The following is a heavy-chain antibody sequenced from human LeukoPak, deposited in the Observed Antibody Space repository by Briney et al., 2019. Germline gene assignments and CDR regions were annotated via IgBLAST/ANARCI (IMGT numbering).Heavy chain of an antibody. Sequence: SETLSLTCAVYGGSFSGYYWSWIRQPPGKGLEWIGEINHSGSTNYNPSLKSRVTILVDTSKNQFSLKLSSVTAADTAVYYCAGNRGLGRDYWGQGTLVTVSS. D-gene: IGHD4-23*01. CDR2: INHSGST. V-gene: IGHV4-34*01. J-gene: IGHJ4*02. CDR1: GGSFSGYY. CDR3: AGNRGLGRDY.